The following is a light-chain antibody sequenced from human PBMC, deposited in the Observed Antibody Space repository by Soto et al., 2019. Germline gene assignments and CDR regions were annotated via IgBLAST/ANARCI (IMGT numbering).Light chain of an antibody. V-gene: IGKV3-11*01. CDR1: QSVSSS. CDR3: QQRSNSWT. J-gene: IGKJ1*01. CDR2: DAS. Sequence: EIVLTQSPATLSLSPGERATLSCRASQSVSSSLAWYQQKPGQAPRLLIYDASNRATGIPARFSGSGSGTDFTLTISSLEPEDFAVYYCQQRSNSWTFGQGTKVEI.